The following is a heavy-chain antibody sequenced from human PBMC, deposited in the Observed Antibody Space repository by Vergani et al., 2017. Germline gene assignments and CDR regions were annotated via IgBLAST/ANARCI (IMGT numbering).Heavy chain of an antibody. V-gene: IGHV4-38-2*02. D-gene: IGHD3/OR15-3a*01. J-gene: IGHJ4*02. CDR2: VFHLGTP. CDR3: VRDRHSRGPFDV. Sequence: QVQLQESGPGLLRPSETLSLTCSVSGLSITGGNYWGWVRQSPVKGLEWIGSVFHLGTPNYNPPLQSRVTISMDASNLFSLKLTSVTAADTAVYFCVRDRHSRGPFDVWGQGSLVTVSS. CDR1: GLSITGGNY.